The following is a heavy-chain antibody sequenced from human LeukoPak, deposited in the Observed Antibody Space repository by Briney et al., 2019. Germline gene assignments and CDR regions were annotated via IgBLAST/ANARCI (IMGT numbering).Heavy chain of an antibody. CDR1: GGTFSSYA. D-gene: IGHD3-22*01. CDR2: IIPILGIA. J-gene: IGHJ4*02. CDR3: ARGSPYYYDSSGFSREDY. Sequence: ASVKVSCKASGGTFSSYAISWVRQAPGQGLEWMGRIIPILGIANYAQKFQGRVTITADKSTSTAYMELSSLRSDDTAVYYCARGSPYYYDSSGFSREDYWGQGTLVTVSS. V-gene: IGHV1-69*04.